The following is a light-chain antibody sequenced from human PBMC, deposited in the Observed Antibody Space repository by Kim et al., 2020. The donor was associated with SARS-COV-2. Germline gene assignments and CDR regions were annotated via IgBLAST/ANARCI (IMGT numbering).Light chain of an antibody. CDR3: QGWDSSNGV. CDR1: NIRSKN. J-gene: IGLJ3*02. Sequence: VALGQTATSTGEANNIRSKNVHGNQQRPGQAPVLVIYADKKGPSGIPERFSGSNSGNTATLTVSRAQAGDEADYYCQGWDSSNGVFGGGTQLTVL. CDR2: ADK. V-gene: IGLV3-9*01.